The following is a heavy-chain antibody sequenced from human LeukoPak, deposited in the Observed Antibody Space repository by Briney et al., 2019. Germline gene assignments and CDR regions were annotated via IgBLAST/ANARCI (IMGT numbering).Heavy chain of an antibody. J-gene: IGHJ4*02. CDR3: ATTGSGSYYDY. V-gene: IGHV3-74*01. Sequence: GGSLRLSCAASGFTFSSYAMHWVRQVPGKGPEWVSRINDDETSTTYAESVKGRFTISRDNAKNTLFLQMNSLRAEDTAVYYCATTGSGSYYDYWGQGTLVTVSS. CDR1: GFTFSSYA. D-gene: IGHD1-26*01. CDR2: INDDETST.